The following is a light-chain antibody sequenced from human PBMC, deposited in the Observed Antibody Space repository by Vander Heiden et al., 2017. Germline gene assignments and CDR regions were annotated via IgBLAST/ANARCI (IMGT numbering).Light chain of an antibody. CDR2: WAS. Sequence: IVMTQSPDSLAVSLGESATINCKSSQSVLYSSNNKNYLAWYQQKPGQPPKLLIYWASTRESGVPDRFSGSGSGTDFTLTISSLQAEDVAVYYCQQYYSTPVTFGPGTKVDIK. CDR1: QSVLYSSNNKNY. CDR3: QQYYSTPVT. V-gene: IGKV4-1*01. J-gene: IGKJ3*01.